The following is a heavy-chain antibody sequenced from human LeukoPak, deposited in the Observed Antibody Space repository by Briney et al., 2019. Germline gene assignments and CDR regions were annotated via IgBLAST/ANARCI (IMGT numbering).Heavy chain of an antibody. V-gene: IGHV3-21*01. CDR2: ISSSSSYI. CDR1: GFTFSSYS. CDR3: ARDLSVGSYYDDYFDY. D-gene: IGHD1-26*01. J-gene: IGHJ4*02. Sequence: GGSLRLSCAASGFTFSSYSMNWVRQAPGKGLEWVSPISSSSSYIYYADSVKGRFTISRDNAKNSLYLQMNSLGAEDTAVYYCARDLSVGSYYDDYFDYWGQGTLVTVSS.